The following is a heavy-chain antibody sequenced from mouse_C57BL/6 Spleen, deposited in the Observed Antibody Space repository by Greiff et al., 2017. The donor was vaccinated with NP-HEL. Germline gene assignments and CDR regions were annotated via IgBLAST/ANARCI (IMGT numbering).Heavy chain of an antibody. CDR2: IYPGSGNT. CDR3: ARSGGDFDY. V-gene: IGHV1-76*01. CDR1: GYTFTDYY. D-gene: IGHD3-2*02. J-gene: IGHJ2*01. Sequence: VKLQESGAELVRPGASVKLSCKASGYTFTDYYINWVKQRPGQGLEWIARIYPGSGNTYYNEKFKGKANLTAEKSSSTAYMQLSSLTSEDSAVYFCARSGGDFDYWGQGTTLTVSS.